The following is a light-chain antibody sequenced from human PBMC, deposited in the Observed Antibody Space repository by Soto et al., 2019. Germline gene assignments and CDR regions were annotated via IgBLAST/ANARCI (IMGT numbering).Light chain of an antibody. CDR1: QSLLHSNGNNY. J-gene: IGKJ2*01. CDR2: LSA. Sequence: DLVMTQSPLSLSVTPGEPASISCRSSQSLLHSNGNNYLDWYMQKPGQSPQLLIYLSANRASGVPYRLSGSGSGTEFTLNISRVEAEDAGVYYCMHAQGTPYTFGQGTNLEIK. V-gene: IGKV2-28*01. CDR3: MHAQGTPYT.